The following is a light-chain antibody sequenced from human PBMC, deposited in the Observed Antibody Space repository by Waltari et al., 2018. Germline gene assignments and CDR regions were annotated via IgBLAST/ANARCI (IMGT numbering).Light chain of an antibody. Sequence: SYELTQPPSVSVSPGQTARITCSGDALPKQSAFRYQQRSGQAPVLVIDKDSERRSGIPERFSGSTSGTTVTLTIRGVQAEDEADYYCQSADSSGTMGVFGGGTKLTVL. V-gene: IGLV3-25*03. CDR3: QSADSSGTMGV. J-gene: IGLJ3*02. CDR1: ALPKQS. CDR2: KDS.